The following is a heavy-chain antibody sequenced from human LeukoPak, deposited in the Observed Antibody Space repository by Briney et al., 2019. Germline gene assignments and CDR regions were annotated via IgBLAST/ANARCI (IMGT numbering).Heavy chain of an antibody. CDR3: ARDLDLQDYYDSSGYSS. J-gene: IGHJ5*02. Sequence: SETLSLTCTVSGGSISSSSYYWGWIRQPPGKGLEWIGRIYTSGSTNYNPSLKSRVTMSVDTSKNQFSLKLSSVTAADTAVYYCARDLDLQDYYDSSGYSSWGQGTLVTVSS. CDR2: IYTSGST. CDR1: GGSISSSSYY. V-gene: IGHV4-39*07. D-gene: IGHD3-22*01.